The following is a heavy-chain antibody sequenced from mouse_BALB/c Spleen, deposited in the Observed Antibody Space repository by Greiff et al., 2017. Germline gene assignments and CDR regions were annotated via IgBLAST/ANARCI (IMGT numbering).Heavy chain of an antibody. D-gene: IGHD1-2*01. CDR2: ISNLAYSI. CDR1: GFTFSDYG. V-gene: IGHV5-15*02. Sequence: EVMLVESGGGLVKPGGSLKLSCAASGFTFSDYGMAWVRQAPGKGPEWVAFISNLAYSIYYADTVTGRFTISRENAKNTLYLEMSSLRSEDTAMYYCARAPTALYYAMDYWGQGTSVTVSS. CDR3: ARAPTALYYAMDY. J-gene: IGHJ4*01.